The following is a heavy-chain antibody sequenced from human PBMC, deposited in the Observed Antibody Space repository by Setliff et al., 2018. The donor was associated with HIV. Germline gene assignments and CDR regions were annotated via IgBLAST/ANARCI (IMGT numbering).Heavy chain of an antibody. CDR2: IYYSGRT. V-gene: IGHV4-39*01. J-gene: IGHJ5*02. D-gene: IGHD1-7*01. CDR3: ARYAMFNWNYYAGWFDP. Sequence: SETLSLTCTVSGGSISSSSYYWGWIRQPPGKGLEWIGSIYYSGRTYYNPSLKSRVTISVAMSKNQFSLKLSSVTAADTAVYYCARYAMFNWNYYAGWFDPWGQGTLVTVSS. CDR1: GGSISSSSYY.